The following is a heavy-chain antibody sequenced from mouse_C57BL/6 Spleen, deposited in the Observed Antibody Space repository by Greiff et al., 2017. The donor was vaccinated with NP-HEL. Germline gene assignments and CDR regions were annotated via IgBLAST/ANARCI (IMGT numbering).Heavy chain of an antibody. CDR3: AVYYDYDNYALDY. J-gene: IGHJ4*01. Sequence: QVQLQQSGTELVKPGASVKLSCTASGYTFTSYWMHWVKQRPGQGLEWIANIIPGSGGTYYTEKFKSKATLTVDKSSSTDYMQLSSLTSEDSAVYYCAVYYDYDNYALDYWGQGTTVTVSS. D-gene: IGHD2-4*01. CDR2: IIPGSGGT. V-gene: IGHV1-53*01. CDR1: GYTFTSYW.